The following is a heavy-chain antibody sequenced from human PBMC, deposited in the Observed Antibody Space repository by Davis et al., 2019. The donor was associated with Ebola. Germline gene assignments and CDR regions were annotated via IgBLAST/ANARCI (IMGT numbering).Heavy chain of an antibody. CDR1: GFAVSSNH. CDR3: ATTQWLREFDN. J-gene: IGHJ4*02. D-gene: IGHD6-19*01. CDR2: IYDQSS. Sequence: GESLKISCAVSGFAVSSNHMSWVRQAPGKGLEWVSVIYDQSSAYADAVRGRFIIARDKSTNTLYLEMSSLRVDDTAVYYSATTQWLREFDNWGQGTLVTVSS. V-gene: IGHV3-53*05.